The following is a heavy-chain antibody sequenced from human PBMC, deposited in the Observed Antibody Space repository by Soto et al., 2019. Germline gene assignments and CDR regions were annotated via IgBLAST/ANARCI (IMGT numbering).Heavy chain of an antibody. Sequence: GGSLRLSCAASGFTFGRYAMHWVGQAPGKGLEWVAVISYDGSNKYYADSVKGRFTISRDNSKNTLYLQMNSLRGEDTAVYYCARDWSCSGDSCYARWFDPWGQGT. D-gene: IGHD2-15*01. V-gene: IGHV3-30-3*01. CDR1: GFTFGRYA. CDR3: ARDWSCSGDSCYARWFDP. J-gene: IGHJ5*02. CDR2: ISYDGSNK.